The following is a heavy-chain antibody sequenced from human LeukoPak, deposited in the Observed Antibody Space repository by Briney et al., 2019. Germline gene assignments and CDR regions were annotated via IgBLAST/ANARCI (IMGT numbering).Heavy chain of an antibody. D-gene: IGHD3-22*01. CDR1: GFTLGSYA. CDR3: AKGRSPHYYATSAFYA. CDR2: NSGDGRGT. V-gene: IGHV3-23*01. J-gene: IGHJ5*02. Sequence: GRSLRLSCAASGFTLGSYAMTWVRQPPGKGLEWVSANSGDGRGTYYADSVKGRFTVSRDNSKDTVYLQMNSLSAEDTAVYYCAKGRSPHYYATSAFYAWGQGTLVTVSS.